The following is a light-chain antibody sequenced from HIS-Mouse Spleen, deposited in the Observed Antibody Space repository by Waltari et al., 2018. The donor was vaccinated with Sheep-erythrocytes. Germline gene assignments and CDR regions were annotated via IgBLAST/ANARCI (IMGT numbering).Light chain of an antibody. CDR2: EVS. Sequence: GQSITISCTGTSSDVGGYNYVSWYQQHPGKAPKLMIYEVSNRPSGVSNRFSGSKSGNTASLTISGLQAEDEADYYCSSYTSSSTLVFGGGTKLTVL. CDR3: SSYTSSSTLV. V-gene: IGLV2-14*01. CDR1: SSDVGGYNY. J-gene: IGLJ3*02.